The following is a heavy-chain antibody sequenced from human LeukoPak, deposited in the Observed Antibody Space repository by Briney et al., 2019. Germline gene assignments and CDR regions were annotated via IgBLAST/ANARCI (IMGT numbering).Heavy chain of an antibody. D-gene: IGHD6-19*01. CDR1: GFPFSSYA. CDR3: ASLYSSGWSPSSPTDY. Sequence: PGGSLRLSCAASGFPFSSYAMHWVRQAPGKGLEWVADISYDGSNKYYADSVKGRFTISRDNSKNTLYLQMNSLRAEDTAMYYCASLYSSGWSPSSPTDYWGQGTLVTVSS. V-gene: IGHV3-30*04. J-gene: IGHJ4*02. CDR2: ISYDGSNK.